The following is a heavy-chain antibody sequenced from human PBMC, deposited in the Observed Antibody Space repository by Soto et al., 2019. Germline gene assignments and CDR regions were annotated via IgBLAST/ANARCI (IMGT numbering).Heavy chain of an antibody. J-gene: IGHJ3*02. CDR1: GFTFSKYA. D-gene: IGHD3-22*01. Sequence: GGSLRLSCAASGFTFSKYAMAWVRQAPGKGLEWVSAISGSGGSTYYADSVKGRFTISRDNSKNTLYLQMNSLRAQDTAVYYCAKGAYDSSGESPGGAFDMWGQGTMVTVSS. CDR3: AKGAYDSSGESPGGAFDM. V-gene: IGHV3-23*01. CDR2: ISGSGGST.